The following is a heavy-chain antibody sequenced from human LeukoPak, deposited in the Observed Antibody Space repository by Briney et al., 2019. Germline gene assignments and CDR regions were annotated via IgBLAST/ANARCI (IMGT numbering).Heavy chain of an antibody. J-gene: IGHJ3*02. CDR1: GGSISSGGYY. Sequence: SETLSLTCTVSGGSISSGGYYWSWIRQPPGKGLEWIGYIYHSGSTYYNPSLKSRVTISVDRSKNQISLKLSSVTAADTAVYYCARDTKAKVVGAKRQDAFDIWGQGTMVTVSS. V-gene: IGHV4-30-2*01. CDR2: IYHSGST. CDR3: ARDTKAKVVGAKRQDAFDI. D-gene: IGHD1-26*01.